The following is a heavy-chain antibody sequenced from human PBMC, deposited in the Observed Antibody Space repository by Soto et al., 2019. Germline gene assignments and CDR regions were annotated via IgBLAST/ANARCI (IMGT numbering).Heavy chain of an antibody. CDR1: GLTFGSYA. J-gene: IGHJ6*02. Sequence: QGELVESGGGVVQPGRSLRLSCAASGLTFGSYAMHWVRQAPGKGLEWVAVISYDGSNKYIADSVKGRFTISRDNSENTLYLQMNSLRPEDTGVYYCARDKGHNWNDVDYFYYGMDIWGQGTTVTVSS. CDR3: ARDKGHNWNDVDYFYYGMDI. D-gene: IGHD1-1*01. CDR2: ISYDGSNK. V-gene: IGHV3-30*04.